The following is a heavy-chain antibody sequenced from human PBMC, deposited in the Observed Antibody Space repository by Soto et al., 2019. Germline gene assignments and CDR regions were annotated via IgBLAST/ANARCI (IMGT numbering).Heavy chain of an antibody. CDR1: GGSFSGYY. CDR3: ARGGRYFDWLLSVYGMDV. V-gene: IGHV4-34*01. J-gene: IGHJ6*02. D-gene: IGHD3-9*01. Sequence: KPSETLPLTCAVYGGSFSGYYWSWIRQPPGKGLEWIGEINHSGSTNYNPSLKSRVTISVDTSKNQFSLKLSSVTAADTAVYYCARGGRYFDWLLSVYGMDVWGQGTTVTVSS. CDR2: INHSGST.